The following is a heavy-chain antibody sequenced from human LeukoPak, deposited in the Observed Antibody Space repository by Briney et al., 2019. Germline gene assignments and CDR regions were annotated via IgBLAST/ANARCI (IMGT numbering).Heavy chain of an antibody. CDR1: GGSISSYY. D-gene: IGHD1-26*01. CDR3: ARVGLMGATDAFDI. V-gene: IGHV4-4*07. CDR2: IYTSGST. Sequence: SETLSLTCTVSGGSISSYYWSWIRQPAGKGLEWIGRIYTSGSTNYNPSLKSRVTMSVDTSKNQFSLKLSSVTAADTAVYYCARVGLMGATDAFDIWGQGTMVTVSS. J-gene: IGHJ3*02.